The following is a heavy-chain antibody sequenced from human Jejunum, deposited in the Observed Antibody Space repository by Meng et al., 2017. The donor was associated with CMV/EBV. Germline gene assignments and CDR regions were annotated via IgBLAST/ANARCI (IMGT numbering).Heavy chain of an antibody. D-gene: IGHD2-2*01. J-gene: IGHJ3*01. CDR2: LKQDGSGK. CDR1: YW. Sequence: YWMNWVPQAPGGGLEWVANLKQDGSGKYYEGSVKGRFTISRDNAKNSIYLQMRSLRADDTALYYCATGDCTSASCSGWGAFDFWGRGTMVTVSS. CDR3: ATGDCTSASCSGWGAFDF. V-gene: IGHV3-7*01.